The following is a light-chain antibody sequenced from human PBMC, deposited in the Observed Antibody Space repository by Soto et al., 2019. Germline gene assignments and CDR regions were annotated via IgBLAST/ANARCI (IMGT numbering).Light chain of an antibody. V-gene: IGLV1-40*01. J-gene: IGLJ1*01. CDR1: SSNIGAGFK. CDR2: NNY. Sequence: QSVRTRPASVSGASVQTGRITYTENSSNIGAGFKVHWYQQLPETAPTLLIFNNYNRPSGVSDRFSGSNSGTSASLAITGLQASDEADYYCQTYDGSLSDYVFGTGTKVTVL. CDR3: QTYDGSLSDYV.